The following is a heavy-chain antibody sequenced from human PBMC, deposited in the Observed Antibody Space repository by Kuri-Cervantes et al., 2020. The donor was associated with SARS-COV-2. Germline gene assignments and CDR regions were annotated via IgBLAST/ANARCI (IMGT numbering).Heavy chain of an antibody. CDR1: GFTFSSYA. Sequence: GGSLRLSCAASGFTFSSYAMSWVRQAPGKGLEWVSAISGSGGSTYYADSVKGRFTISRDNSKNTLYLQMNSLRAEDTAVYYCAKKFESSGIAAAGTEMYFDYWGQGTLGTVSS. V-gene: IGHV3-23*01. CDR2: ISGSGGST. J-gene: IGHJ4*02. CDR3: AKKFESSGIAAAGTEMYFDY. D-gene: IGHD6-13*01.